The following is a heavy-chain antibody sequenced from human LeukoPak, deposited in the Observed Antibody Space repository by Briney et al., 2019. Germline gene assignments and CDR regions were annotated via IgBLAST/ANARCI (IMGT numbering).Heavy chain of an antibody. CDR1: GYTFTSSY. V-gene: IGHV1-46*01. D-gene: IGHD3-10*01. J-gene: IGHJ6*02. CDR2: INPSGGST. CDR3: AIEESSCMDV. Sequence: ASVKVSCKASGYTFTSSYMHWVRQAPGQGLEWMGIINPSGGSTGYAQKFKGRVAMTRDTSTSTVYMELSSLRSEDTAVYYCAIEESSCMDVWCQGTAVTVSS.